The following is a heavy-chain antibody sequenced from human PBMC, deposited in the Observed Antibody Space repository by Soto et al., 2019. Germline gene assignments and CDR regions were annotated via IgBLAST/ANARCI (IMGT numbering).Heavy chain of an antibody. V-gene: IGHV3-33*01. J-gene: IGHJ3*02. CDR2: IWYDGSNK. Sequence: QVQLVESGGGVVQPGRSLRLSCAASGFTFSSYGMHWVRQAPGKGLEWEAVIWYDGSNKYYADSVKGRFTISRDNSKNTLYLQMNSLRAEDTAVYYCARAYYDILTGYYNVDAFDIWGQGTMVTVSS. CDR3: ARAYYDILTGYYNVDAFDI. D-gene: IGHD3-9*01. CDR1: GFTFSSYG.